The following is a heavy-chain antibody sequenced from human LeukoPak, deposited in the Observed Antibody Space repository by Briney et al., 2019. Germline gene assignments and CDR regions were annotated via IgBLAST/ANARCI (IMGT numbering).Heavy chain of an antibody. CDR3: ARDLHYAFDI. V-gene: IGHV3-48*01. J-gene: IGHJ3*02. CDR2: VGAIGSSTI. Sequence: GGSLRLSCAASGFTFSSYSMNWVGQAPGKGLEWVSYVGAIGSSTISYADSVMGRFTISRDNAKNSVFLQMNSLRAEDTAVYYCARDLHYAFDIWGQGTMVTVSS. CDR1: GFTFSSYS.